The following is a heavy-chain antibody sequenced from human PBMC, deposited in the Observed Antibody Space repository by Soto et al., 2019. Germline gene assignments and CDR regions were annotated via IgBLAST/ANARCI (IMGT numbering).Heavy chain of an antibody. Sequence: QVQLEQSGDEVKKPGPSVKVSCKPPGYILVNYGFAGVRQAPGKGLEWLGWISPYTGNTYYATKVQGRLTLTTDTSTSTAFMDLGSLTSADTAVYYCAMVDLYVTPTPQDVWGQGTTVTVSS. CDR2: ISPYTGNT. V-gene: IGHV1-18*01. CDR1: GYILVNYG. D-gene: IGHD3-16*01. J-gene: IGHJ6*02. CDR3: AMVDLYVTPTPQDV.